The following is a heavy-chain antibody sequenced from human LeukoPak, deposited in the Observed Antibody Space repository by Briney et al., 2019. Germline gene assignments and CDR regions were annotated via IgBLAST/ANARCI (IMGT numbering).Heavy chain of an antibody. J-gene: IGHJ3*02. CDR1: GYTFTNYG. V-gene: IGHV1-18*01. D-gene: IGHD6-13*01. CDR3: ARDQSVRLLQTSSTYFKHVFAI. Sequence: GASVKVSCKTSGYTFTNYGISWVRQAPGLGLEWMGWISAYNGNTNYAQKIQGRVTMTTDTSTSTAYMELRSLRFDDTAVYYCARDQSVRLLQTSSTYFKHVFAIWGQGSMVTVSS. CDR2: ISAYNGNT.